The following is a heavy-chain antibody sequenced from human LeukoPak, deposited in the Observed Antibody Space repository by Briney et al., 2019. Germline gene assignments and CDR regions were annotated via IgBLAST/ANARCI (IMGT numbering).Heavy chain of an antibody. CDR1: GGSIDSHY. V-gene: IGHV4-59*11. Sequence: SETLSLTCTVSGGSIDSHYGSWIRHPPGKGLEWIGYISYNGNTNYNPSLKSRVTITVDSSKNQFSLKMNSVTAADTAMYYCARGLSITMIVRWFDPWGQGTLVTVSS. D-gene: IGHD3-22*01. CDR3: ARGLSITMIVRWFDP. J-gene: IGHJ5*02. CDR2: ISYNGNT.